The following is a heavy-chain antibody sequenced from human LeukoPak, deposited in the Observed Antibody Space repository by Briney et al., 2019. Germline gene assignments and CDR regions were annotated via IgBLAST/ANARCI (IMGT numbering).Heavy chain of an antibody. J-gene: IGHJ3*02. V-gene: IGHV3-23*01. CDR3: AKDLDPVVTAVNDAFDI. CDR2: LSGSGGGRSP. D-gene: IGHD2-21*02. Sequence: PGGSLRLSCAAAGFTFSNYAMSWVRQAPGKGLEWVAALSGSGGGRSPYYADSVKGRFTISRDNSKNTVYLQMKSLRADDTAVYYCAKDLDPVVTAVNDAFDIWGQGTMVTVSS. CDR1: GFTFSNYA.